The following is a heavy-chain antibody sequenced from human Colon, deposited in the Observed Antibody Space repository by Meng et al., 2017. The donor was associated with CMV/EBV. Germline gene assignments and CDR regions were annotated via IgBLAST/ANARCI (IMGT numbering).Heavy chain of an antibody. J-gene: IGHJ5*02. CDR1: GDSVSSDSAA. D-gene: IGHD4-23*01. CDR2: TYYRSRWYN. V-gene: IGHV6-1*01. Sequence: QVQLQQSGPGLVKPSQTLSLTCVISGDSVSSDSAAWNWIRQSPSRGLEWLGRTYYRSRWYNEYAASMESRMTINADTSKNQLSLQLNSVTPEDTAVYYCAGGWQLGPWGQGTLGTVSS. CDR3: AGGWQLGP.